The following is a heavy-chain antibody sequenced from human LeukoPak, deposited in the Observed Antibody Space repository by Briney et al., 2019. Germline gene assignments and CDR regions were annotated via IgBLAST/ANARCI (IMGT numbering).Heavy chain of an antibody. J-gene: IGHJ4*02. V-gene: IGHV3-73*01. D-gene: IGHD5-12*01. CDR2: IRSKANYYAT. CDR3: TRHVPNSGYANFDS. Sequence: GGSLRLSCAASGFTFYNAWMSWVRQASGKGLEWVGRIRSKANYYATAYAASVRGRFTISRDDSKSTAYLQMDSLKTEDTAVYHCTRHVPNSGYANFDSWGQGTLVTVSS. CDR1: GFTFYNAW.